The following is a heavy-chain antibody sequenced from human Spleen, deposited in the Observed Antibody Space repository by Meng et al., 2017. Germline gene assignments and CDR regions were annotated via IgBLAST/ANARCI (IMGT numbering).Heavy chain of an antibody. J-gene: IGHJ5*02. CDR2: INHSGST. D-gene: IGHD3-10*01. CDR1: GGSFSTYS. Sequence: QGQLQQWGAGRVGPSESLSLTCAVYGGSFSTYSWTWIRQPPGKGLECIGEINHSGSTMYNPSLESRVTISLDTSKKQFSLRLKSVTVADTAVYYCASQVFSGLNWFGPWGQGTLVTVSS. CDR3: ASQVFSGLNWFGP. V-gene: IGHV4-34*02.